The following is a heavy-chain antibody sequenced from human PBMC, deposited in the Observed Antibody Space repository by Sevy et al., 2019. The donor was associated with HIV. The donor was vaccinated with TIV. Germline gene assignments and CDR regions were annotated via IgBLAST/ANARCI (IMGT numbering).Heavy chain of an antibody. CDR1: AVTFSAHA. D-gene: IGHD2-21*02. V-gene: IGHV3-30*03. CDR2: ISYDGSSE. Sequence: GGSRRLSCAASAVTFSAHAMHWVRQAPGKGLEWVAVISYDGSSEYYADSLKGRFTISRDNSKNRLYLQMHGLRPDDTAVYYCARDAGYSIDCYPGYWGQGTLVTVSS. CDR3: ARDAGYSIDCYPGY. J-gene: IGHJ4*02.